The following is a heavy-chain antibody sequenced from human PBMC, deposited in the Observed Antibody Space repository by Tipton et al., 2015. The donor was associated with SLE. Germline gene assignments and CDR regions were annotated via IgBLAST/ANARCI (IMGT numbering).Heavy chain of an antibody. D-gene: IGHD5-18*01. J-gene: IGHJ4*02. Sequence: TLSLTCTVSGGSISSYYWSWIRQPPGKGLEWIGEINHSGSTNYNPSLKSRLTISLDTSKNQFSLKLSSVTAADTAVYYCARGYRPLDYWGQGTLVTVSS. V-gene: IGHV4-34*01. CDR1: GGSISSYY. CDR3: ARGYRPLDY. CDR2: INHSGST.